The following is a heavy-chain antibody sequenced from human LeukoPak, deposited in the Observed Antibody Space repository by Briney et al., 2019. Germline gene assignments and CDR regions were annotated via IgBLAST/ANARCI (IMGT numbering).Heavy chain of an antibody. CDR1: GYTFTGYY. D-gene: IGHD6-19*01. CDR2: INPSGGST. CDR3: ARVFRLGYSSGWLGY. V-gene: IGHV1-46*01. Sequence: ASVKVSCKASGYTFTGYYMHWVRQAPGQGLEWMGIINPSGGSTSYAQKFQGRVTMTRDMSTSTVYMELSSLRSEDTAVYYCARVFRLGYSSGWLGYWGQGTLVTVSS. J-gene: IGHJ4*02.